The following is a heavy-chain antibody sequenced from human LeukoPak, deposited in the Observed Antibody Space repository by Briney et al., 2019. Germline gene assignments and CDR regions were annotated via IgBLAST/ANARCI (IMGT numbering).Heavy chain of an antibody. J-gene: IGHJ5*02. D-gene: IGHD3-22*01. CDR2: ISWNGGSI. V-gene: IGHV3-9*01. CDR3: AKGPFTYYYDSSGYYA. Sequence: PGRSLRLSCAASGFTFDDYAMHWVRQAPGKGLEWVSGISWNGGSIGYADSVKGRFTISRDNAKNSLYLQMNSLRAGDTALYYCAKGPFTYYYDSSGYYAWGQGTLVTVSS. CDR1: GFTFDDYA.